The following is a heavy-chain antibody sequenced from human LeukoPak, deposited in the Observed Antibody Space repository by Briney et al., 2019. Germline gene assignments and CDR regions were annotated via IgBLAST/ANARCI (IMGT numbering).Heavy chain of an antibody. D-gene: IGHD2-15*01. Sequence: SETLSLTCAVYGGSFSGYYWSWIRQPPGKGLEWIGEINHSGSTNYNPSLKSRVTISVDTSKNQFSLKLSSVTAADTAVYYCARGLGYCSGGSCYSDYWGQGTLVTVSS. V-gene: IGHV4-34*01. CDR2: INHSGST. J-gene: IGHJ4*02. CDR1: GGSFSGYY. CDR3: ARGLGYCSGGSCYSDY.